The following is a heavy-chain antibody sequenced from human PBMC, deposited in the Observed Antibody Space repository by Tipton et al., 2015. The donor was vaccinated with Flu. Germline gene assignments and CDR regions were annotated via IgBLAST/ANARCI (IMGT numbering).Heavy chain of an antibody. D-gene: IGHD3-22*01. CDR2: IKQDGSDK. CDR1: GFTFSDYA. J-gene: IGHJ4*02. Sequence: SLRLSCAASGFTFSDYAMHWVRQAPGKGLEWVANIKQDGSDKYYVDSVKGRFIISRDNAKNSLYLQMNSLRAEDTALYYCARGYYDRSGYFLSYFDYWGQGTLVTVSP. CDR3: ARGYYDRSGYFLSYFDY. V-gene: IGHV3-7*04.